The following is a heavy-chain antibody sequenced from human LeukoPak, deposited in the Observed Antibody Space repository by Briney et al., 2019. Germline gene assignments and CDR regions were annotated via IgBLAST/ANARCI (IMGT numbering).Heavy chain of an antibody. J-gene: IGHJ4*02. Sequence: SETLSLTCTVSGGSISSGGYYWSWIRQPPGKGLEWIGYIYHSGSTYYNPSLKSRVTISVDRSKNQFSLKLSSVTAADTAVYYCANLADWGLDYWGQGTLVTVSS. CDR2: IYHSGST. D-gene: IGHD3-16*01. CDR3: ANLADWGLDY. CDR1: GGSISSGGYY. V-gene: IGHV4-30-2*01.